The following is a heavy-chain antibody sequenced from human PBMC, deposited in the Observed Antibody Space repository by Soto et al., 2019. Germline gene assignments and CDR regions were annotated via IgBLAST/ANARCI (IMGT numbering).Heavy chain of an antibody. J-gene: IGHJ6*02. CDR2: IWHDGNNK. CDR1: GFTFSNFW. V-gene: IGHV3-33*01. Sequence: GGSLRLSCVASGFTFSNFWMNWVRQAPGKGLEWVAIIWHDGNNKYYADSVRGRFIISRDNSKNRLYLQMNSLRAEDTAVYYCASDLVGASDSYGLDVWGQGTPVTVSS. CDR3: ASDLVGASDSYGLDV. D-gene: IGHD1-26*01.